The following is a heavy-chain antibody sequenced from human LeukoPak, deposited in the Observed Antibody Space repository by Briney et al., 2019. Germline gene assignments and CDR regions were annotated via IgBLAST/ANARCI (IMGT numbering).Heavy chain of an antibody. J-gene: IGHJ5*02. CDR2: IYPGDSDT. D-gene: IGHD6-19*01. CDR1: GYSFTSYW. CDR3: ARRSSGWYTPSWFDP. V-gene: IGHV5-51*01. Sequence: GESLKISCKGSGYSFTSYWTGWVRQMPGKGLEWMGIIYPGDSDTRYSPSFQGQVTISADKSISTAYLQWSSLKASDTAMYYCARRSSGWYTPSWFDPWGQGTLVTVSS.